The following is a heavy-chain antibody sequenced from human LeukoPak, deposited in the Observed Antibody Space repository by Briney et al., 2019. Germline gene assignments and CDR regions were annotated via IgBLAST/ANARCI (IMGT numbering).Heavy chain of an antibody. D-gene: IGHD3-22*01. V-gene: IGHV4-59*01. CDR3: ASGGYYDDSFDP. CDR1: GGSISSYY. CDR2: IYYSGST. Sequence: SETLSLTCTVSGGSISSYYWSWIRQPPGKGLEWTGYIYYSGSTNYNPSLKSRVTISVDTSKNQFSLKLGSVTAADTAVYYCASGGYYDDSFDPWGQGTLVTVSS. J-gene: IGHJ5*02.